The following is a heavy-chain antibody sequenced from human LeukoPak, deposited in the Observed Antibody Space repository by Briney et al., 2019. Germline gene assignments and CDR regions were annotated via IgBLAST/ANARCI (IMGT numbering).Heavy chain of an antibody. V-gene: IGHV3-43*02. CDR1: GFTFDDYA. Sequence: PGGSLRLSCAASGFTFDDYAMHWVRQAPGKGLEWVSLISGDGGSTYYADSVKGRFTISRDNSKNSLYLQMNSLRTEDTALYYCAKVAQYSSSWYYRDDAFDIWGQGTMVTVSS. J-gene: IGHJ3*02. CDR3: AKVAQYSSSWYYRDDAFDI. CDR2: ISGDGGST. D-gene: IGHD6-13*01.